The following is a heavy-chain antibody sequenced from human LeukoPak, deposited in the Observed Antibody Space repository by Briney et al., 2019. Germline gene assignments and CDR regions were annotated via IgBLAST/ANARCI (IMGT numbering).Heavy chain of an antibody. J-gene: IGHJ4*02. V-gene: IGHV3-23*01. CDR2: ISASGGST. CDR1: GCIFSNYA. CDR3: AKGSDTDSYEATD. D-gene: IGHD5-12*01. Sequence: PGGSLRLSCAASGCIFSNYAMTWVRQAPGKGLEWVSGISASGGSTYYADSVKGRFTISRDNSKNTLFLQMNSLRAEDTAVYYCAKGSDTDSYEATDWGQGTLVTVSS.